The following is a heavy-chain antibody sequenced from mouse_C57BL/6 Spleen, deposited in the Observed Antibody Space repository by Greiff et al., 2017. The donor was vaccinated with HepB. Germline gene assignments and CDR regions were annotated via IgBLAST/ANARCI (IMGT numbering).Heavy chain of an antibody. Sequence: EVQLVESGGGLVKPGGSLKLSCAASGFTFSDYGMYWVRQAPEKGLEWVAYIGSGSSTIYYADTVKGRFTISRDNAKNTLFLQMTSLRSEDTAMYYCARGVGNYPYYYAMDYWGQGTSVTVSS. D-gene: IGHD2-1*01. J-gene: IGHJ4*01. CDR1: GFTFSDYG. CDR3: ARGVGNYPYYYAMDY. V-gene: IGHV5-17*01. CDR2: IGSGSSTI.